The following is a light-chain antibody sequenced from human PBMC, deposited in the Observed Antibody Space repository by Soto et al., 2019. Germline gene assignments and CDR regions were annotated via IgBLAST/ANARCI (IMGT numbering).Light chain of an antibody. CDR1: QSVNSNF. CDR2: GAS. Sequence: EIVLTQSPGTLSVSPGERVTLSCRASQSVNSNFLAWYQQRPGQAPRLLLFGASYRATGIPDRFSGSGSGTDFTLTISRLEAEDVAFSYCQQYSSTPPEFTFGPGTRVDSK. V-gene: IGKV3-20*01. J-gene: IGKJ3*01. CDR3: QQYSSTPPEFT.